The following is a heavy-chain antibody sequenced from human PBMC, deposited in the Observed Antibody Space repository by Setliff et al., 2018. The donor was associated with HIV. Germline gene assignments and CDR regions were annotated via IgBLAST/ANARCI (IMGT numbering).Heavy chain of an antibody. CDR3: ARVGRYSYGSFES. D-gene: IGHD5-18*01. CDR2: IDYSGSP. CDR1: GGSFSVYH. J-gene: IGHJ4*02. V-gene: IGHV4-34*01. Sequence: SETLSLTCAVYGGSFSVYHWCWIRQPPGKVLAWIGEIDYSGSPNYNPSLKSRVTISRYTSKKQFSLRLTSVTAADTAVYYCARVGRYSYGSFESWGQGTLVTVSS.